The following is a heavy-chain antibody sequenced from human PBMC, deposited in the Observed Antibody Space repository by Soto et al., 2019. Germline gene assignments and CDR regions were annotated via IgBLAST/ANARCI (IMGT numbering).Heavy chain of an antibody. CDR1: GYTFTSYA. V-gene: IGHV1-3*01. CDR2: INAGNGNT. J-gene: IGHJ6*02. D-gene: IGHD3-9*01. Sequence: ASVKVSCKASGYTFTSYAMHWVRQAPGQRLEWMGWINAGNGNTKYSQKFQGRVTITRDTSASTAYMELSSLRSEDTAVYYCARDKVDYDILTGYKLTYGMDVWGQGTTVTVSS. CDR3: ARDKVDYDILTGYKLTYGMDV.